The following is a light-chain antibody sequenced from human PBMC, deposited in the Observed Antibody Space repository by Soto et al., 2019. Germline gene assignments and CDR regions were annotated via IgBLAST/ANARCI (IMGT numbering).Light chain of an antibody. CDR3: QQSYSSPQMYT. V-gene: IGKV1-39*01. CDR2: AAS. CDR1: QRISNS. J-gene: IGKJ2*01. Sequence: DLQMTQSPSSLSASVGDRVTITCRASQRISNSLNWYQQKPGKAPDLLIYAASNLQSGVPSRFSGSVSGTDVPLTISSLQPEDFATYYCQQSYSSPQMYTFGQGTKLEIK.